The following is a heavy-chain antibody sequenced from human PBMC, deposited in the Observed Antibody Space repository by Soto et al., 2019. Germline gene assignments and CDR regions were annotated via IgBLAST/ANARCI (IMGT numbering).Heavy chain of an antibody. Sequence: ASVKVSCKASGGTFSSYAISWVRQAPGQGLEWMGGIIPSFGTANYAQKFQGRVTITADKSTSTAYMELSSLRSEDTAVYYCAHEETYYDILTGYSPLDYWGQGTLVTVSS. CDR3: AHEETYYDILTGYSPLDY. CDR1: GGTFSSYA. J-gene: IGHJ4*02. V-gene: IGHV1-69*06. D-gene: IGHD3-9*01. CDR2: IIPSFGTA.